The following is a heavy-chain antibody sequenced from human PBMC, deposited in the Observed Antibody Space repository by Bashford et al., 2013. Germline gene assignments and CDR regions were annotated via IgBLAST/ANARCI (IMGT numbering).Heavy chain of an antibody. V-gene: IGHV1-69*13. Sequence: SVKVSCKASWRHLQQLCYQLGATGPGQGLEWMGGIIPIFGTANYAQKFQGRVTITADESTSTAYMELSSLRSDDTAVYYCAQEREYCDGMRCHGMDVWGRRDHGHRLL. CDR2: IIPIFGTA. CDR1: WRHLQQLC. J-gene: IGHJ6*02. D-gene: IGHD2-21*01. CDR3: AQEREYCDGMRCHGMDV.